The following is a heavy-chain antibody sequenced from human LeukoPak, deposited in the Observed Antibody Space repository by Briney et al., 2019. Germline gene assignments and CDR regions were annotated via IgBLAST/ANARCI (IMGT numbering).Heavy chain of an antibody. Sequence: SVNVSFKASGGTFSSYAIRWVRQAPGQGLEWMGVIILIFGTANNVQRFQGRVTITADESTSTAYMELSSLRSEDTAVYYCARWGGDSSGYAIDYWGQGTLVTVSS. CDR2: IILIFGTA. D-gene: IGHD3-22*01. V-gene: IGHV1-69*01. CDR1: GGTFSSYA. J-gene: IGHJ4*02. CDR3: ARWGGDSSGYAIDY.